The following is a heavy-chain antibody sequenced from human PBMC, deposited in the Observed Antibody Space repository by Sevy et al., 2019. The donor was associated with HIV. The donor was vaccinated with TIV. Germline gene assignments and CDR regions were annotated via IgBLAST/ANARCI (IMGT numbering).Heavy chain of an antibody. Sequence: GGSLRLSCTGAGFTFGDYAMSWFRQAPGKGLEWVGLIGSKAYGGTTEYAASVKGRFTISRDDSKTIAYLQMNSLKTEDTAVYYCTRGQYSSSSWRWYYFDYWGQGTLVTVSS. CDR2: IGSKAYGGTT. V-gene: IGHV3-49*03. CDR3: TRGQYSSSSWRWYYFDY. D-gene: IGHD6-6*01. J-gene: IGHJ4*02. CDR1: GFTFGDYA.